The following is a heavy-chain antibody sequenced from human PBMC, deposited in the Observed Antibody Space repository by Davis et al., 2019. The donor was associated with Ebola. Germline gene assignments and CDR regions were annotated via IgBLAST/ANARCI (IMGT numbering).Heavy chain of an antibody. CDR2: ITSSSSYI. J-gene: IGHJ5*02. Sequence: PGGSLRLSCAASGFTSSSYRMNSLRQSPGQGLAWASSITSSSSYIYYADSVKGRFTISRDNAKTSLYLQMNSLRAEDTAVYYCARDGSIFGGWFDPWGQGTLVTVSS. CDR1: GFTSSSYR. V-gene: IGHV3-21*01. D-gene: IGHD3-3*01. CDR3: ARDGSIFGGWFDP.